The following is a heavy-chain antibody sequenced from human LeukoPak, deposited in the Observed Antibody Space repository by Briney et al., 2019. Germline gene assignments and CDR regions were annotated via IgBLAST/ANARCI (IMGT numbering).Heavy chain of an antibody. V-gene: IGHV1-69*06. CDR2: IIPIFGTA. CDR3: ASEMATISGGDY. Sequence: SVKVSCKASGGTFSSYAISWVRQAPGQGLEWMGGIIPIFGTANYAQKFQGRVTITADKSTSTAYMELSSLRSEDTAVYYCASEMATISGGDYWGQGTLVTVSS. D-gene: IGHD5-24*01. J-gene: IGHJ4*02. CDR1: GGTFSSYA.